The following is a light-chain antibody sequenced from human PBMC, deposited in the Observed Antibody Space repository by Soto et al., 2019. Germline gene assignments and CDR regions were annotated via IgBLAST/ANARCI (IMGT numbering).Light chain of an antibody. CDR3: QSYDSSLSGYV. J-gene: IGLJ1*01. V-gene: IGLV1-40*01. CDR1: SSNIGAGYE. Sequence: QSVLTQPPSVSEAPGQRVTISCTGSSSNIGAGYEAHWYQHVPGTAPKLLIYENNNRPSGVPDRFSGSKSGTSASLAITGLQAEDEAEYYCQSYDSSLSGYVFGTGTKITVL. CDR2: ENN.